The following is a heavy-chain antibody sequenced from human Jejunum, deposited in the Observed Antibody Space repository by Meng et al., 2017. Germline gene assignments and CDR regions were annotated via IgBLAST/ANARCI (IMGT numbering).Heavy chain of an antibody. CDR3: AREALGGNSPNDY. J-gene: IGHJ4*02. D-gene: IGHD4-23*01. Sequence: QVQLQESGPGLVKPSQTLSPTCSVPGDSSSRSDYYWSWIRQPPGKGLEWIGYIYYSGSTYYNPSLKSRVTISVDTSKNQFSLKLSSVTAADTAVYYCAREALGGNSPNDYWGQGTLVTVSS. CDR2: IYYSGST. CDR1: GDSSSRSDYY. V-gene: IGHV4-30-4*01.